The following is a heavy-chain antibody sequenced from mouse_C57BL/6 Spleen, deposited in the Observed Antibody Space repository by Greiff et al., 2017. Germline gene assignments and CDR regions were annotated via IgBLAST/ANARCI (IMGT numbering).Heavy chain of an antibody. J-gene: IGHJ2*01. CDR2: ISSGGSYT. D-gene: IGHD3-3*01. V-gene: IGHV5-6*01. Sequence: EVQVAASGGDLVKPGGSLKLSCAASGFTFSSYGMSWVRQTPDKRLAWVATISSGGSYTYYPDSVKGRFTISRDNAKNTLYLQMSSLKSEDTAMYYCARRGTGTGDYWGQGTTRTVSS. CDR1: GFTFSSYG. CDR3: ARRGTGTGDY.